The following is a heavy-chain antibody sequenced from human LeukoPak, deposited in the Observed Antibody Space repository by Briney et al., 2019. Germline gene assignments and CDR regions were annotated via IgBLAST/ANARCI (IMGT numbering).Heavy chain of an antibody. CDR1: GYTFTGYY. D-gene: IGHD5-12*01. Sequence: GASVKVSCKASGYTFTGYYMHWVRQAPGQGLEWMGWINPNSGGTNYAQKFQGRVTMTRDTSISTAYMELSRLRSDDTAVYYCARIGVYSGYDDFDYWGQGTLVTVSS. J-gene: IGHJ4*02. V-gene: IGHV1-2*02. CDR3: ARIGVYSGYDDFDY. CDR2: INPNSGGT.